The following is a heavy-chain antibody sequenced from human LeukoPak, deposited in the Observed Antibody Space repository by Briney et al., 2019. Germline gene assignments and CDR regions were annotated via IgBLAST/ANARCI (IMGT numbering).Heavy chain of an antibody. V-gene: IGHV4-39*07. Sequence: SETLSLTCTVSGVSISSSSYYRGWIRQPPGKGLDWIGSIYYSGSTYYNPSLKSRVTISVDTSKNQFSLKLSSVTAADTAVYYCARVKPGTIVGASFGYWGQGTLVTVSS. CDR3: ARVKPGTIVGASFGY. D-gene: IGHD1-26*01. CDR1: GVSISSSSYY. CDR2: IYYSGST. J-gene: IGHJ4*02.